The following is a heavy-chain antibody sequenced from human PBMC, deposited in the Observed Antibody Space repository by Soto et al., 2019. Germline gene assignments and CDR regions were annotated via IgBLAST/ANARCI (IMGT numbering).Heavy chain of an antibody. J-gene: IGHJ5*02. V-gene: IGHV4-39*01. CDR2: IYYSGST. CDR3: ARQRSAVAGKNWFDP. Sequence: SETLSLTCTVSGGSISSSSYYWGWIRQPPGEGLEWIGSIYYSGSTYYNPSLKSRVTISVDTSKNQFSLKLSSVTAADTAVYYCARQRSAVAGKNWFDPWGQGTLVTV. CDR1: GGSISSSSYY. D-gene: IGHD6-19*01.